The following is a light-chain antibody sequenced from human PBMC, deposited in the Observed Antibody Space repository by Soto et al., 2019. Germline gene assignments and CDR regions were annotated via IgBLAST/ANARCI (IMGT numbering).Light chain of an antibody. V-gene: IGKV3-15*01. CDR2: GAS. Sequence: IVLTQSPDTLSVSPGESATLSCRASQRVYSNLAWYQQRPGQAPRLLIYGASTRATGVPARFSGRGSGTEFTLTISSLQSEDFAVYYCQQYTNWPPNTFGQGTRLEIK. CDR3: QQYTNWPPNT. J-gene: IGKJ5*01. CDR1: QRVYSN.